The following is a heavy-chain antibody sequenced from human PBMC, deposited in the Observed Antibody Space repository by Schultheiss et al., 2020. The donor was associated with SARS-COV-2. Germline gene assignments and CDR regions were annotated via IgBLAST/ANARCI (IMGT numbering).Heavy chain of an antibody. D-gene: IGHD3-16*01. CDR2: INHSGST. CDR3: ARVSPSGGAMDV. Sequence: SETLSLTCAVYGGSFSGYYWSWIRQPPGKGLEWIGEINHSGSTNYNPSLKSRVTISVDTSKNQFSLKLSSVTAADTAVYYCARVSPSGGAMDVWGKGTTVTVSS. CDR1: GGSFSGYY. J-gene: IGHJ6*04. V-gene: IGHV4-34*01.